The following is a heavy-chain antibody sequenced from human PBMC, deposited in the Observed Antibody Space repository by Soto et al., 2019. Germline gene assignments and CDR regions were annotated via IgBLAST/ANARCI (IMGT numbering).Heavy chain of an antibody. CDR1: GGSISSGGYY. J-gene: IGHJ5*02. Sequence: PSETLSLTCTVSGGSISSGGYYWSWIRQHPGKGLEWIGYIYYSGSTYYNPSLKSRVTISVDTSNNQFSLKLSSVTAADTAVYYCARDRWWCSGGSCQSTYWLDPWGQGTLVTVSS. V-gene: IGHV4-31*03. CDR2: IYYSGST. CDR3: ARDRWWCSGGSCQSTYWLDP. D-gene: IGHD2-15*01.